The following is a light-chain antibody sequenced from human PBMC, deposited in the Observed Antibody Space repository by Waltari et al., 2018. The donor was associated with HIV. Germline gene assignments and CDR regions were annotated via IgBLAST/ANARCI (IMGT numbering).Light chain of an antibody. V-gene: IGLV2-14*01. J-gene: IGLJ2*01. CDR2: EVS. Sequence: QSALTQPASVSGSPGQSITISCTGTSSDVGGYNYVSWYQQHPGKAPKLMIYEVSNRPSGVSYRFSGSKSCNTASLTISGLQAEDEADYYCSSYTSSSTLVVFGGGTKLTVL. CDR1: SSDVGGYNY. CDR3: SSYTSSSTLVV.